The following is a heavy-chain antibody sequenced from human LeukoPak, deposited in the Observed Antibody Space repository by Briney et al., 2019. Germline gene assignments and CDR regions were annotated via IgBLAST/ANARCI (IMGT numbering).Heavy chain of an antibody. CDR3: ATSDILTGDCYFDY. Sequence: ASVKVSCKGSGYTLTELSMHWVRQAPGKGLEWMGGFDPEDGETIYAQKFQGRVTMTEDTSTDTAYMELSSLRSEDTAVYYCATSDILTGDCYFDYWGQGTLVTVSS. CDR2: FDPEDGET. J-gene: IGHJ4*02. D-gene: IGHD3-9*01. CDR1: GYTLTELS. V-gene: IGHV1-24*01.